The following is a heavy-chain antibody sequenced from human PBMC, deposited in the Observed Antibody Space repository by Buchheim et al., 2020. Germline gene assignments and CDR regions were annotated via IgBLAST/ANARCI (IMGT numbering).Heavy chain of an antibody. Sequence: QVQLVESGGGVVQPGRSLRLSCVASGFDFNRYVLHWVRQAPGKGLEWVAVMSVGQDIKIYPDSVRGRFTISRDNSKNTLYLHMNSLRPEDTAVYYCARDPVEGAPDYVDYWGQGTL. J-gene: IGHJ4*02. CDR2: MSVGQDIK. CDR1: GFDFNRYV. D-gene: IGHD6-19*01. V-gene: IGHV3-30-3*01. CDR3: ARDPVEGAPDYVDY.